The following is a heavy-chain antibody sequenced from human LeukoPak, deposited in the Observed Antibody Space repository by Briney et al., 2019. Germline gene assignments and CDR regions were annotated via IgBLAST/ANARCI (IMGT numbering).Heavy chain of an antibody. CDR2: INPNSGCT. V-gene: IGHV1-2*02. J-gene: IGHJ3*02. CDR3: ARVISGYVRSFDI. Sequence: GASVKVSCKASGYTFTGYYMHWVRQAPGQGLEWMGWINPNSGCTNYAQKFQGRVTMTRDTSISTAYMELSRLRSDDTAVYYCARVISGYVRSFDIWGQGTMVTVSS. CDR1: GYTFTGYY. D-gene: IGHD5-12*01.